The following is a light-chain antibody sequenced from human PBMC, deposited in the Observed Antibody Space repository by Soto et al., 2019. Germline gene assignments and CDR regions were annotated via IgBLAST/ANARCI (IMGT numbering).Light chain of an antibody. CDR3: AVSYSGFGVI. Sequence: QTVVTQEPSLTVSPGGTVTLTCGSSTGAVTSGHHPYWFQQKPGQAPRTLIYDITKKHSLTPAHFSGSLLGGKAALTLSGAQPEDEADYYCAVSYSGFGVISGGGTKVTVL. CDR2: DIT. V-gene: IGLV7-46*01. J-gene: IGLJ2*01. CDR1: TGAVTSGHH.